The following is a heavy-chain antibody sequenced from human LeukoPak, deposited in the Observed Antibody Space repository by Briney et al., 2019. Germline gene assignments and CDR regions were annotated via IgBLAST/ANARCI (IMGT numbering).Heavy chain of an antibody. CDR3: AREIAVAGTSNYYYYYGMDV. J-gene: IGHJ6*04. Sequence: GGSLRLSCAASGFTVSSYWMHWVRQAPGKGLVWVSRVNSDGTSTSYADSVKGRFTISRDNAKNTLYLQMNSLRAEDTAVYYCAREIAVAGTSNYYYYYGMDVWGKGTTVTVSS. D-gene: IGHD6-19*01. CDR1: GFTVSSYW. CDR2: VNSDGTST. V-gene: IGHV3-74*01.